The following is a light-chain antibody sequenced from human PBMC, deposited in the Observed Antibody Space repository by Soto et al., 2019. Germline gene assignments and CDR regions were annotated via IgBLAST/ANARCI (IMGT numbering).Light chain of an antibody. Sequence: QSVLTQPPSASGTPGQRVTISCSGGSSNIGSNTVNWYQQLPGTAPKLLIYSDNQPPSGVPDRFSGSKSGTSASLAIGGLQSEDEDDYYCAAWDDSLNGVVFGGGTKLTVL. J-gene: IGLJ3*02. CDR1: SSNIGSNT. CDR2: SDN. CDR3: AAWDDSLNGVV. V-gene: IGLV1-44*01.